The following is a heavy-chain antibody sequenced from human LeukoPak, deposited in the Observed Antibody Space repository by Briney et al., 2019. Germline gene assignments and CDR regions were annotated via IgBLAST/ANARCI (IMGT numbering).Heavy chain of an antibody. Sequence: GGSLRLSCVVSGFTFRNFWMSWVRQAPGKGLEWVANIKQDGSEKYYVDSVKGRFTISRDNAKNSLYLQMNSLRAEDTAVYYCARGVTQWAYWGQGTLVTVSS. J-gene: IGHJ4*02. V-gene: IGHV3-7*01. CDR3: ARGVTQWAY. CDR1: GFTFRNFW. CDR2: IKQDGSEK. D-gene: IGHD2-21*02.